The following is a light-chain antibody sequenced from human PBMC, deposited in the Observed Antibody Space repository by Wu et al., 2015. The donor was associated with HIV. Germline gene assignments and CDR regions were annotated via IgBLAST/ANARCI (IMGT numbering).Light chain of an antibody. J-gene: IGKJ2*03. Sequence: EIVLTQSPDTLSASPGERATLSCRASQSVSRFLAWYQHKPGQAPRVLIYDTSNRAAGIPTRFSGSGFGTDFTLTISSLEPEDFAVYYCQQYDRSPPFYSFGQGTKLEIK. CDR2: DTS. CDR3: QQYDRSPPFYS. V-gene: IGKV3-11*01. CDR1: QSVSRF.